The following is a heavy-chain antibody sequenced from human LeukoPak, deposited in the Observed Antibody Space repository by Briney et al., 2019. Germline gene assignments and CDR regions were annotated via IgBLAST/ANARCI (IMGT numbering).Heavy chain of an antibody. Sequence: SQTLSLTCTVSGGSISIGGYYWSWIRQHPGKGLEWIGYIYYRGSTYYNPSLKSRVTISVDTSKNQFSLKLSSVTAADTAVYYCARASSNGANDYWGQGTLVTVSS. CDR3: ARASSNGANDY. D-gene: IGHD2-8*01. CDR1: GGSISIGGYY. CDR2: IYYRGST. J-gene: IGHJ4*02. V-gene: IGHV4-31*03.